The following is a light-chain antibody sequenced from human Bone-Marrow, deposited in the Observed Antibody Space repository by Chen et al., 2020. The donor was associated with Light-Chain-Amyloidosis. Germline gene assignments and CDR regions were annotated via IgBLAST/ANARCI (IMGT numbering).Light chain of an antibody. Sequence: TQSPVTLSLSPGERATLSCRASQSISSWLAWYQQKPGKAPKLLIYKASSLESGVPSRFSGSGSGTEFTLTISSLQPDDFATYYCQQYNSYSRTFGQGTKVEIK. V-gene: IGKV1-5*03. J-gene: IGKJ1*01. CDR2: KAS. CDR3: QQYNSYSRT. CDR1: QSISSW.